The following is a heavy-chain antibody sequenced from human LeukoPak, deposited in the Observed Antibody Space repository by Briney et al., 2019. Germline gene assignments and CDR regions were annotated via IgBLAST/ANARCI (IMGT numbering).Heavy chain of an antibody. CDR1: GFTFSSYA. CDR3: ARALSSSTSWASLRGRDYYYMDV. CDR2: ISYDGSNK. V-gene: IGHV3-30-3*01. Sequence: PGGSLRLSCAASGFTFSSYAMHWVRQAPGKGLEWVAVISYDGSNKYYADSVKGRFTISRDNSKNTLYLQMNSLRAEDTAVYYCARALSSSTSWASLRGRDYYYMDVWGKGTTVTVSS. D-gene: IGHD2-2*01. J-gene: IGHJ6*03.